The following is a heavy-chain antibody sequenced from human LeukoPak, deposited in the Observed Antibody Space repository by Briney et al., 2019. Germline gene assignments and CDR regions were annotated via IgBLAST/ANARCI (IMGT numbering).Heavy chain of an antibody. J-gene: IGHJ5*02. CDR1: GFTFSSYA. D-gene: IGHD3-9*01. Sequence: GGSLRLSCAASGFTFSSYAMSWVRQAPGKGLEWVSAISGSGGSTYYADSVKGRFTISRDNSKNTLYLQMNSLRAEDTAVYYCAKGPYDILTGYSQWGNWFDPWGQGTLVTVSS. CDR3: AKGPYDILTGYSQWGNWFDP. V-gene: IGHV3-23*01. CDR2: ISGSGGST.